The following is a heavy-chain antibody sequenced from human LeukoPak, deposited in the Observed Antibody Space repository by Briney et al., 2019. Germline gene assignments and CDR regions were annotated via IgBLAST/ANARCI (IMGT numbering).Heavy chain of an antibody. CDR2: IQEDGKKE. J-gene: IGHJ4*02. D-gene: IGHD1-14*01. Sequence: GGSLRLSCEASGFTFTKFWMSWVRQAPGKGLEWVANIQEDGKKENYVDSVKGRFSISRDNSKNSVYLQMNSLRGEDTGVYYCAKDTYGPDDYWGQGTLVTVSS. V-gene: IGHV3-7*04. CDR3: AKDTYGPDDY. CDR1: GFTFTKFW.